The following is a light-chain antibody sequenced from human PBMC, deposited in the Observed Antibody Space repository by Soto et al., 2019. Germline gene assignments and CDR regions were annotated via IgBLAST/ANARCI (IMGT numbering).Light chain of an antibody. Sequence: EIVMTQSPATLSVSPGERATLSCRASQSVSSNLAWYQQKPGQAPRLLIYGASTRATGIPARFSGSVSGTEFTLTISSLQSEDFAVYYCQQYNNWPPLTFGGGNKVEIK. V-gene: IGKV3-15*01. J-gene: IGKJ4*01. CDR3: QQYNNWPPLT. CDR2: GAS. CDR1: QSVSSN.